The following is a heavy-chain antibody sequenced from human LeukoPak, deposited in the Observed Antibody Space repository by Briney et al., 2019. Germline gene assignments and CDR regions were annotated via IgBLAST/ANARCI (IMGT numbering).Heavy chain of an antibody. D-gene: IGHD3-22*01. Sequence: SETLSLTCTVSGGSISSGGYYWSWIRQHPGKGLEWIGYIYYSGSTYYNPSLKSRVAISVDTSKNQFSLKLSSVTAADTAVYYCARDVDANYYDSSGGFDPWGQGTLVTVSS. CDR2: IYYSGST. V-gene: IGHV4-31*03. CDR1: GGSISSGGYY. CDR3: ARDVDANYYDSSGGFDP. J-gene: IGHJ5*02.